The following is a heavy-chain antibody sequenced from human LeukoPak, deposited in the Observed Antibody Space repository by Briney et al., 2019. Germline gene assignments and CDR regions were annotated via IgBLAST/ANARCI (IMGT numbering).Heavy chain of an antibody. J-gene: IGHJ6*03. CDR1: GYTFTMYY. CDR3: AMEQRRGLSGSVRGLFASYYTYYYMEV. D-gene: IGHD1-26*01. Sequence: ASVKVSCKASGYTFTMYYIHWVRQAPGQGLEWMGMINPSDGATTYAQRFQGRVTMTRDMSTTTGYMDLRSLRSEGTAGDVCAMEQRRGLSGSVRGLFASYYTYYYMEVWGRGTRSPSP. CDR2: INPSDGAT. V-gene: IGHV1-46*01.